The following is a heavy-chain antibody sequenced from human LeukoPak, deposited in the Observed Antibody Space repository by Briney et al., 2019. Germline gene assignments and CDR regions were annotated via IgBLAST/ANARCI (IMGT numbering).Heavy chain of an antibody. CDR2: INPGGST. V-gene: IGHV4-34*01. D-gene: IGHD2-15*01. CDR3: AGEDCSGGACTNFDY. Sequence: WETPSLLCAVYGGKCSDFDWSCIRKHTGKGLEWIGKINPGGSTNYNPSLESRLTISVDPSKNQFSLKLTSVTAADTAIYYCAGEDCSGGACTNFDYWGQGTLVTVSS. J-gene: IGHJ4*02. CDR1: GGKCSDFD.